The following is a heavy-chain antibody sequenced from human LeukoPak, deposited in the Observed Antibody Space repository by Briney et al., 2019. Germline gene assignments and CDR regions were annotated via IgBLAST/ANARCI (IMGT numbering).Heavy chain of an antibody. CDR3: ARGRDGAYSSSWYGRVFFDY. J-gene: IGHJ4*02. D-gene: IGHD6-13*01. CDR2: INHSGST. CDR1: GGSFSGYY. V-gene: IGHV4-34*01. Sequence: SETLSLTCAVYGGSFSGYYWSWTRQPPGKGLEWIGEINHSGSTNYNPSLKSRATISVDTSKNQFSLKLSSVTAADTAVYYCARGRDGAYSSSWYGRVFFDYWGQGTLVTVSS.